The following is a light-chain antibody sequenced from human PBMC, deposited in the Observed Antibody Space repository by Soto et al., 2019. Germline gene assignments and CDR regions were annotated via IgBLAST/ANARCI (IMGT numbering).Light chain of an antibody. J-gene: IGKJ5*01. V-gene: IGKV2-24*01. CDR2: KIA. CDR1: QSLVHSDGNTY. CDR3: MQNTRFPLT. Sequence: DIVMTQTPLSSAVTLGQSASFSCRSSQSLVHSDGNTYLSWLHQRPGQPPRLVIHKIANRFSGVXDXSGGSGAGTDFTLIISRVEAYDVGVYYCMQNTRFPLTFGQGTRLDMK.